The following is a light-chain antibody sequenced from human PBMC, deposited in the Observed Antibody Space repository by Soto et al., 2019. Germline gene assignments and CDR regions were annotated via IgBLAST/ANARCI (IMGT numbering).Light chain of an antibody. Sequence: IQLTQTPSSLSASVGDRVTITCRTSQGIGTALAWSQQKPGKAPNLLIYGASSLESGVPSRFSGSGSGTDFTLTISSLQPEDFATYYCQQFHDYPITFGQGTRLEIK. CDR2: GAS. J-gene: IGKJ5*01. CDR1: QGIGTA. CDR3: QQFHDYPIT. V-gene: IGKV1D-13*01.